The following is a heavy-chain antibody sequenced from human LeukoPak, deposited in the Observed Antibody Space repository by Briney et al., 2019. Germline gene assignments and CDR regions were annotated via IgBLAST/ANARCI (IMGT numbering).Heavy chain of an antibody. CDR3: AKGTIAVAGPDAFDI. CDR1: GFTFSSHA. CDR2: ISGSGGST. J-gene: IGHJ3*02. V-gene: IGHV3-23*01. D-gene: IGHD6-19*01. Sequence: PGGSLRLSCAASGFTFSSHAMSWVRQAPGKGLEWVSAISGSGGSTYYADSVKGRFTISRDNSKNLLYLQMNSLRAEDTAVYYCAKGTIAVAGPDAFDIWGQGTMVTVSS.